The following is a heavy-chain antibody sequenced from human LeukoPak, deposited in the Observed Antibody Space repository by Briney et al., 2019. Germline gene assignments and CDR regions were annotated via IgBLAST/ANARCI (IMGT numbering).Heavy chain of an antibody. CDR1: GASISSYY. V-gene: IGHV4-39*01. Sequence: PSETLSLTCTVSGASISSYYWGWIRQPPGKGLEWIGSIYYSGTTYYNPSLKSRVTISVDTSKNQFSLNLNSVTAADTAVYYCATQVGAARTYFDYWGQGTLVTVSS. J-gene: IGHJ4*02. CDR2: IYYSGTT. D-gene: IGHD6-6*01. CDR3: ATQVGAARTYFDY.